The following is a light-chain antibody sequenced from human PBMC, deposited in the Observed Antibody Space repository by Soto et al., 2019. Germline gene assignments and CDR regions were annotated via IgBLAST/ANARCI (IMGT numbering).Light chain of an antibody. Sequence: QSVLTQPASVSGSPGQSITISCTGTNSVVGAYNYVSWYQHHPGKAPKLMIYDVSNRPSGVSNRFSGSKSGNTASLTISGLQAEDEADYYCSSFSNSKTEVFGTGTKVTVL. CDR2: DVS. J-gene: IGLJ1*01. CDR3: SSFSNSKTEV. CDR1: NSVVGAYNY. V-gene: IGLV2-14*03.